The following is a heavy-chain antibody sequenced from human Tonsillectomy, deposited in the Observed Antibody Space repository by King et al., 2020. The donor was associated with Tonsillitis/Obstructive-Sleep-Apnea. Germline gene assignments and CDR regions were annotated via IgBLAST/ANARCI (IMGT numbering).Heavy chain of an antibody. CDR2: ISSSGNTI. CDR1: GFTFSSYE. V-gene: IGHV3-48*03. Sequence: VQLVESGGGLVQPGGSLRLSCAASGFTFSSYEMTWVRQAPGKGLEWVSFISSSGNTIYYADSVKGRFTISRDNAKNSLYLQMNSLRADDSAVYYCARERYIAVIPAAVDALDVWGPGTILTVTS. CDR3: ARERYIAVIPAAVDALDV. D-gene: IGHD2-2*01. J-gene: IGHJ3*01.